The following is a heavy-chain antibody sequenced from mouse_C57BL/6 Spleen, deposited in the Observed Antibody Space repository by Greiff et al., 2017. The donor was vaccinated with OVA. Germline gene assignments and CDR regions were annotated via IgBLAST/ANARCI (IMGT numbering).Heavy chain of an antibody. CDR1: GYTFTDYY. CDR2: IYPGSGNT. CDR3: ARSGVITTVVADWYFDV. D-gene: IGHD1-1*01. V-gene: IGHV1-76*01. Sequence: VMLVESGAELVRPGASVKLSCKASGYTFTDYYINWVKQRPGQGLEWIARIYPGSGNTYYNEKFKGKATLTAEKSSSTAYMQLSSLTSEDSAVYFCARSGVITTVVADWYFDVWGTGTTVTVSS. J-gene: IGHJ1*03.